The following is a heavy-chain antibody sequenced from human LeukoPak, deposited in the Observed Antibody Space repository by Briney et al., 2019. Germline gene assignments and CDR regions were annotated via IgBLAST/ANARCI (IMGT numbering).Heavy chain of an antibody. V-gene: IGHV4-38-2*02. Sequence: SETLTLTCSVCSYPISSCHYFGPLRQPPGKGLEWIGSIFNSGKTYYNPSLMSRVTISVDTSKNQFSLNVRSVTAADTAFYYCERRGVLFPAIDSWGQGTLVTVSS. D-gene: IGHD2/OR15-2a*01. J-gene: IGHJ4*02. CDR2: IFNSGKT. CDR3: ERRGVLFPAIDS. CDR1: SYPISSCHY.